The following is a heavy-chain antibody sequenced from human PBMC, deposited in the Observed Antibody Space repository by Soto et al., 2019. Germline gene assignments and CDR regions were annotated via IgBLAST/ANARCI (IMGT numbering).Heavy chain of an antibody. Sequence: QVQLVQSGAEVKKPGASVKVSCKVSGYMFASYGISWARQAPGQGLEGMGWINTYNGNINYAQKFQGRVTMTTDTSTSTAYMELRGLGSDDTALYYCARERGAYKYFDYWGQGTLVTVSS. V-gene: IGHV1-18*01. CDR2: INTYNGNI. CDR1: GYMFASYG. J-gene: IGHJ4*02. CDR3: ARERGAYKYFDY. D-gene: IGHD1-1*01.